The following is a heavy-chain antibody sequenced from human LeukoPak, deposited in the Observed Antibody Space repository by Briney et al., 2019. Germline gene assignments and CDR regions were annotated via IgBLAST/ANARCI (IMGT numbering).Heavy chain of an antibody. J-gene: IGHJ4*02. Sequence: SPSETLSLTCTVSVGSITSYYRSWIRQPPGKGLEWIGYIYYSGSTNYNPSLKSRVTISIDTSKNQFSLKLSSVTAADTAMYYCASHYGSGFDYWGQGTLVTVSS. CDR1: VGSITSYY. V-gene: IGHV4-59*01. CDR2: IYYSGST. D-gene: IGHD3-10*01. CDR3: ASHYGSGFDY.